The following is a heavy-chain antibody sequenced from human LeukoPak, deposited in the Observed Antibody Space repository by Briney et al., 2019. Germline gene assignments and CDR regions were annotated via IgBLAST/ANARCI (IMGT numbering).Heavy chain of an antibody. CDR3: ARDTYYDFWSGPTEYYMDV. CDR1: GGSISSGSYY. CDR2: IYTSGST. D-gene: IGHD3-3*01. J-gene: IGHJ6*03. V-gene: IGHV4-61*02. Sequence: SETLSLTCTVSGGSISSGSYYWSWIRQPAGKGLEWIGRIYTSGSTNYNPSLKSRVTISVDTSKNQFSLKLSSVTAADTAVYYWARDTYYDFWSGPTEYYMDVWGKGTTVTVSS.